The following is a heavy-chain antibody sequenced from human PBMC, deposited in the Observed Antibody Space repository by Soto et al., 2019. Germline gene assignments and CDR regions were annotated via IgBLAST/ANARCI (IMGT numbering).Heavy chain of an antibody. CDR3: ATYPRGRGYYYGMDV. Sequence: QVQLVQSGAEVKKPGSSVKVSCKASGGTFSSYAISWVRQAPGQGLEWVGGIIPIFGTANYAQKFQGRVTITADESTSTAYRELSSLRSEDTAVYYCATYPRGRGYYYGMDVWGQGTTVTVSS. CDR2: IIPIFGTA. CDR1: GGTFSSYA. J-gene: IGHJ6*02. V-gene: IGHV1-69*12. D-gene: IGHD1-26*01.